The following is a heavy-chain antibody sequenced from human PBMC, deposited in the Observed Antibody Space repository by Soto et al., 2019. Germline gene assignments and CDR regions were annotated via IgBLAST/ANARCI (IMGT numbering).Heavy chain of an antibody. J-gene: IGHJ3*02. Sequence: ASGPTPVNPTQPLTLTCTFSGFSLSTSGVGVGWIRQPPGKALEWLALIYWDDDKRYSPSLKSRLTITKDTSKNQVVLTMTNMDPVDTATYYCAHSSLPWFGEDDAFDIWGQGTMVTVSS. D-gene: IGHD3-10*01. CDR1: GFSLSTSGVG. CDR2: IYWDDDK. CDR3: AHSSLPWFGEDDAFDI. V-gene: IGHV2-5*02.